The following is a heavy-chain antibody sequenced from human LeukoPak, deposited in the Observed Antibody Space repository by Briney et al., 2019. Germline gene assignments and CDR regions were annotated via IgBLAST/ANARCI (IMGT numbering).Heavy chain of an antibody. CDR3: ARWGYGSGRYTNDY. CDR1: GYTFTGYY. CDR2: INPNSGGT. D-gene: IGHD3-10*01. J-gene: IGHJ4*02. Sequence: ASVKVSCKASGYTFTGYYMHWVRQAPGQGLEWMGWINPNSGGTNYAQKFQGRVTMTRDTSISTAYVELSRLRSDDTAVYYCARWGYGSGRYTNDYWGQGTLVTVSS. V-gene: IGHV1-2*02.